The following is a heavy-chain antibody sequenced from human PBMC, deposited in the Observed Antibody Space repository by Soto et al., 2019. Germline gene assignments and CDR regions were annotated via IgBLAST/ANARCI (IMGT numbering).Heavy chain of an antibody. J-gene: IGHJ4*02. Sequence: EVQLLESGGGLVQPGGSLRLSCAASGFTFSSYAMSWVRQAPGKGLVWVSAISGSGGSTYYADSVKGRFTISRDNSKNTLYLQMNSLRAEDTAVYYCAKGTGYSGYDYPIFNYWGQGTLVTVSS. CDR2: ISGSGGST. V-gene: IGHV3-23*01. CDR1: GFTFSSYA. D-gene: IGHD5-12*01. CDR3: AKGTGYSGYDYPIFNY.